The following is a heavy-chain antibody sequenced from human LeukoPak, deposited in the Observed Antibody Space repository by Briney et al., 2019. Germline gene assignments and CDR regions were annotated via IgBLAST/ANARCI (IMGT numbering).Heavy chain of an antibody. V-gene: IGHV4-38-2*01. CDR1: GYSISSGDY. Sequence: SETLSLTCAVSGYSISSGDYWGWIRQPPGKGLEWIGSILNSGSTYYNPSLKSRVTISADTSKRHLSLKLSSVTAADTAVYYCARNRSEPLGNGGSFDHWGQGTLVTVSS. CDR2: ILNSGST. CDR3: ARNRSEPLGNGGSFDH. D-gene: IGHD3-16*01. J-gene: IGHJ4*02.